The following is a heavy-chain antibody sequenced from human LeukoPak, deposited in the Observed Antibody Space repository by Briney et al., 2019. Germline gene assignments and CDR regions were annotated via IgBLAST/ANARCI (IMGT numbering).Heavy chain of an antibody. D-gene: IGHD6-13*01. CDR3: ARPRTRAAAGTHHYYYYGMDV. V-gene: IGHV3-7*01. CDR2: IKQDGSEK. J-gene: IGHJ6*02. CDR1: GFTFSSYW. Sequence: PGGSLRLSCAASGFTFSSYWMSWVRQAPGKGLEWVANIKQDGSEKYYVDSVKGRFTISRDNAKNSLYLQMNSLRAEDTAVYYCARPRTRAAAGTHHYYYYGMDVWGQGTTVTVSS.